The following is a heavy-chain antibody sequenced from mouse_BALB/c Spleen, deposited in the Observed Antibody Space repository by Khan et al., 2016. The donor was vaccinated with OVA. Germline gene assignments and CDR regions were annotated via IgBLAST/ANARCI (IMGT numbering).Heavy chain of an antibody. Sequence: QVQLKESGPGLAAPSQSLSITCTISGFSLTNYGVHWVRQPPGKGLEWLVVIWSDGSTTYNYALKSRLTITKDNSQSQVFLKMNSLQTDDTAIYFCARQPYYHYNILDYWGQGTSVTVSS. CDR1: GFSLTNYG. D-gene: IGHD2-4*01. V-gene: IGHV2-6-1*01. CDR2: IWSDGST. J-gene: IGHJ4*01. CDR3: ARQPYYHYNILDY.